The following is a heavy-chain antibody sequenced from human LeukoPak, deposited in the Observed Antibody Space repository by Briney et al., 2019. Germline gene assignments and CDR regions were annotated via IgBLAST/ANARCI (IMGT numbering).Heavy chain of an antibody. D-gene: IGHD3-9*01. V-gene: IGHV1-69*13. CDR1: GGTFSSYA. Sequence: ASVKVSCKASGGTFSSYAISWVRQAPGQGLEWMGGIIPIFGTANYAQKFQGRVTITSDESTSTAYMELSSLRSEDTAVYYCARAASWIPGLSYYYYMDVWGKGTTVTISS. J-gene: IGHJ6*03. CDR3: ARAASWIPGLSYYYYMDV. CDR2: IIPIFGTA.